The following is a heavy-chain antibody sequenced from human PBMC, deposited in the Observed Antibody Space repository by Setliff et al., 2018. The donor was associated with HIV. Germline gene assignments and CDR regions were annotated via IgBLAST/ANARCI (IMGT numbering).Heavy chain of an antibody. Sequence: SETLSLPCAVYGGSFSGYHWSWIRQSQGKGLEWIGEIDHSGRTDDTPSLKSQVTISADTSKNQFSLKLSSVSAADTAVYYCARGHPIVPTGLVSFYFDHWRQGSLVTVTS. J-gene: IGHJ4*02. CDR1: GGSFSGYH. D-gene: IGHD2-2*01. CDR2: IDHSGRT. V-gene: IGHV4-34*01. CDR3: ARGHPIVPTGLVSFYFDH.